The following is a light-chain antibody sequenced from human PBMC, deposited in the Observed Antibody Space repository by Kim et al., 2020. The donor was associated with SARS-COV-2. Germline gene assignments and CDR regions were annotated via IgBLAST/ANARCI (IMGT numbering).Light chain of an antibody. J-gene: IGLJ3*02. V-gene: IGLV3-25*03. CDR3: QSADSSGTWV. Sequence: VSPGQTARITCSGDALPKQYAYWYQQKPGQAPVLVIYKDSERPSGIPERFSGSSSGTTVTLTISGVQAEDEADYYCQSADSSGTWVFGGGTQRTVL. CDR1: ALPKQY. CDR2: KDS.